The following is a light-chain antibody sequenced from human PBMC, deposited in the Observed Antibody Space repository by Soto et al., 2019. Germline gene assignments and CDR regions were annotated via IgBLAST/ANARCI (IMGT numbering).Light chain of an antibody. V-gene: IGLV2-14*01. Sequence: QSALTQPASVSGSPGQSITISCTGTSSDGGGYNYVSWYRQHPGKAPKLILYDVSDRPSGVSTRFSGSRSGNTASLTISGLQAEDEADYYCSSYSSTNTLGVFGGGTQLTVL. J-gene: IGLJ7*01. CDR2: DVS. CDR3: SSYSSTNTLGV. CDR1: SSDGGGYNY.